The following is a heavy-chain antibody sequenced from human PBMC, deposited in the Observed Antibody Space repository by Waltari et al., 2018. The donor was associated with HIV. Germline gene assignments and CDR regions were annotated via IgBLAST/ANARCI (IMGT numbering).Heavy chain of an antibody. J-gene: IGHJ5*01. CDR1: AFTFSSYA. D-gene: IGHD2-21*01. CDR3: AKGAFDMVVVSALDS. CDR2: IGGRCRTT. Sequence: EVQLLESGGGLVQPGGSLRLSCAASAFTFSSYAMSWVRQAPGQGLQWVAIIGGRCRTTYSSDSVKCRVTISRDNSENTLYLQINSLRSEDTAVYYCAKGAFDMVVVSALDSWGHGTLVTVSS. V-gene: IGHV3-23*01.